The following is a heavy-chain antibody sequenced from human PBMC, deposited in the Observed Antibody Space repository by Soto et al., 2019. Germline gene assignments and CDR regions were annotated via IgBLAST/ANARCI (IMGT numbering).Heavy chain of an antibody. Sequence: QVQLVQSGAEVKEPGDSVRVSCEASGYTFTAYYIHWVRQAPGQGLEWMGWINPKFGDTTYAQDFQGRVSMTRDMTISTVYMGLSSLSSDETAIYCCARNIDYYYGPGSGNGHGFWGLGTKVTAFS. J-gene: IGHJ6*02. CDR3: ARNIDYYYGPGSGNGHGF. CDR2: INPKFGDT. D-gene: IGHD3-10*01. CDR1: GYTFTAYY. V-gene: IGHV1-2*02.